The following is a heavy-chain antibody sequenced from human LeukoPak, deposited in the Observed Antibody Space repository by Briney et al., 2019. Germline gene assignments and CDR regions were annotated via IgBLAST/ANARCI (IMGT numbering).Heavy chain of an antibody. Sequence: SETLSLTCTVSGGSISSGGYYWSRIRQHPWKGLEWIGYIYYSGSTHYNPSIKSRVTISVEPSKNQFSLKLSSVTAADTAVYYCARGGGYFDRWGQGTLVTVS. J-gene: IGHJ4*02. CDR2: IYYSGST. D-gene: IGHD3-16*01. CDR3: ARGGGYFDR. CDR1: GGSISSGGYY. V-gene: IGHV4-31*03.